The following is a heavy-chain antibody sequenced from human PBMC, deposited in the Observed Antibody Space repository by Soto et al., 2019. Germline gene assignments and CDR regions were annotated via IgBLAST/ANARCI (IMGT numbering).Heavy chain of an antibody. CDR1: GGTFSSYA. CDR2: IIPIFGTA. CDR3: AGAAINYDILTEPFDY. V-gene: IGHV1-69*01. J-gene: IGHJ4*02. D-gene: IGHD3-9*01. Sequence: QVQLGQSGAEVKKPGSSVKVSCKASGGTFSSYAISWVRQAPGQGLEWMGGIIPIFGTANYAQKFEGRVTITADESTSTAYMELSSLRSEDTAVYYCAGAAINYDILTEPFDYWGQGTLVTVSS.